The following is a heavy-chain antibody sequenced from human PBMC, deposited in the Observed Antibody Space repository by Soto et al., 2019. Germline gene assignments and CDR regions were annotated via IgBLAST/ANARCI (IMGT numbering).Heavy chain of an antibody. V-gene: IGHV4-31*03. D-gene: IGHD3-22*01. Sequence: PSETLSLTCTVSGGSISGGGYYWSWIRQHPGKGLEWIGYIYYSGSTYYNPSLKSRVTISVDTSKNQFSLKLSSVTAADTAVYYCASTGSSGYYYFLGYWGQGTLVTVSS. J-gene: IGHJ4*02. CDR3: ASTGSSGYYYFLGY. CDR2: IYYSGST. CDR1: GGSISGGGYY.